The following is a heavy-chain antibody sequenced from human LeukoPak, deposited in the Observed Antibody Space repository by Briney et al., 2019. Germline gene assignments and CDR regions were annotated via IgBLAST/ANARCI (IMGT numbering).Heavy chain of an antibody. CDR2: IYYSGST. CDR1: GGSISSGDYY. CDR3: ARVYGVVITYYYYMDV. J-gene: IGHJ6*03. Sequence: SETLSLTCTVSGGSISSGDYYWSWIRQPPGKCLEWIGYIYYSGSTYYNPSLKSRVTISVDTSKNQFSLKLSSVTAADTAVYYCARVYGVVITYYYYMDVWGKGTTVTVSS. D-gene: IGHD3-3*01. V-gene: IGHV4-30-4*08.